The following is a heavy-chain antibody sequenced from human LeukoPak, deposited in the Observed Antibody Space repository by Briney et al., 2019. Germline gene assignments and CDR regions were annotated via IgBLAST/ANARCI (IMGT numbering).Heavy chain of an antibody. CDR2: IKSKTDGGTT. J-gene: IGHJ6*03. CDR1: GFTFSNAW. V-gene: IGHV3-15*01. Sequence: GGSLRLSCAASGFTFSNAWMSWVRQAPGKGLEWVGPIKSKTDGGTTDYAAPVKGRFTISRDDSKNTLYLQMNSLRAEDTAVYYCARRDIVVVPAAIGVIDYYYYMDVWGKGTTVTISS. CDR3: ARRDIVVVPAAIGVIDYYYYMDV. D-gene: IGHD2-2*01.